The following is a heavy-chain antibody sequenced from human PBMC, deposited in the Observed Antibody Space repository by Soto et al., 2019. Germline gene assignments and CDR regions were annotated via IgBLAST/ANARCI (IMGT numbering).Heavy chain of an antibody. CDR2: ISSQAFGGTT. CDR1: GFTFDDYA. V-gene: IGHV3-49*04. J-gene: IGHJ4*02. Sequence: SLRLSCTVSGFTFDDYAMCWVRQAPGKGLEWVGFISSQAFGGTTEYAASVEGRFTISTDESKTIAYLQMNSLKAADTAVYFCATVYFYDSSADYYFDYWGQGTLVTVSS. D-gene: IGHD3-22*01. CDR3: ATVYFYDSSADYYFDY.